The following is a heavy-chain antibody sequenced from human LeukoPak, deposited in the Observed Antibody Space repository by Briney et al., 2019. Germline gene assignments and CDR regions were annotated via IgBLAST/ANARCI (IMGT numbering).Heavy chain of an antibody. V-gene: IGHV3-15*01. J-gene: IGHJ4*02. CDR2: IKSETDGGTT. CDR1: GFTFSNAW. Sequence: GGSLRLSCAASGFTFSNAWMSWVRQAPGKGLEWVGRIKSETDGGTTDYAAPVKGRSTISRDDSKNTLYLQMNSLKTEDTAVYYCTTDPPNYYDSSVLDYWGQGTLVTVSS. D-gene: IGHD3-22*01. CDR3: TTDPPNYYDSSVLDY.